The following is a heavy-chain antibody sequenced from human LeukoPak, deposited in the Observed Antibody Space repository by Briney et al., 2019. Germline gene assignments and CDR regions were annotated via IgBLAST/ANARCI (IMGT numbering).Heavy chain of an antibody. CDR1: GGSISGGGYY. J-gene: IGHJ4*02. CDR2: IYYSGST. V-gene: IGHV4-31*03. CDR3: ARAAAGTNDY. D-gene: IGHD6-13*01. Sequence: PSETLPLTCTVSGGSISGGGYYWSWIRQHPGKGLEWIGYIYYSGSTYYNPSLKSRVTISVDTSKNQFSLKLSSVTAADTAVYYCARAAAGTNDYWGQGTLVTVSS.